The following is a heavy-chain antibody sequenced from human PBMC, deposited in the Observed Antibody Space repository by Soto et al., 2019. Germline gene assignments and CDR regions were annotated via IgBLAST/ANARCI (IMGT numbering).Heavy chain of an antibody. J-gene: IGHJ5*02. CDR3: ARSRSGAMVRGVIIRYNWFDP. D-gene: IGHD3-10*01. V-gene: IGHV4-34*01. CDR2: INHSGST. CDR1: GGSFSGYY. Sequence: PSETLSLTCAVYGGSFSGYYWTWIRQPPGTGLEWIGEINHSGSTNYNPSLKSRVTISVDTSKNQFSLKLSSVTAADTAVYYCARSRSGAMVRGVIIRYNWFDPWGQGTLVTSPQ.